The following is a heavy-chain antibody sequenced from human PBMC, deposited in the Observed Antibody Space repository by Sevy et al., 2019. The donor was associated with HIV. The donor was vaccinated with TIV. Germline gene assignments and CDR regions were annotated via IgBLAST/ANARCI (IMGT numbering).Heavy chain of an antibody. D-gene: IGHD6-13*01. CDR2: INHSGST. J-gene: IGHJ6*02. CDR1: GGSFSGYY. Sequence: ETLSLTCAVYGGSFSGYYWSWIRQPPGKGLEWIGEINHSGSTNYNPSLKSRVTISVDTSKNQFSLKLSSVTAADTAVYYCAIHSPVSSSWYPGGDYYYYGMDVWGQRTTVTVSS. CDR3: AIHSPVSSSWYPGGDYYYYGMDV. V-gene: IGHV4-34*01.